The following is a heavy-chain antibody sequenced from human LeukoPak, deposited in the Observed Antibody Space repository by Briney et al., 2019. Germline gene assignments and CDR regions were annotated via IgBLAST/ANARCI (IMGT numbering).Heavy chain of an antibody. CDR3: ARDTQGGYYDSSGYYESGFDP. CDR2: IIPIFGTA. J-gene: IGHJ5*02. V-gene: IGHV1-69*13. CDR1: GGTFSSYA. Sequence: SVNVSCKASGGTFSSYAISWVRQAPGQGLEWMGGIIPIFGTANYAQKFQGRVTITADESTSTAYMELSSLRSEDTAVYYCARDTQGGYYDSSGYYESGFDPWGQGTLVTVSS. D-gene: IGHD3-22*01.